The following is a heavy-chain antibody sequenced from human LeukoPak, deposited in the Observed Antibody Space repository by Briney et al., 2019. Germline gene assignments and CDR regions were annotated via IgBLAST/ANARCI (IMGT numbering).Heavy chain of an antibody. CDR2: IYYSGST. J-gene: IGHJ6*03. V-gene: IGHV4-39*07. Sequence: PSETLSLTCTVSGGSISSSSYYWGWIRQPPGKGLEWIGSIYYSGSTYYNPSLKSRVTISVDTSKNQFSLKLSSVTAADTAVYYCARVKGSEYYYDSSGYSPYYYYYYYMDVWGKGTTVTVSS. CDR1: GGSISSSSYY. D-gene: IGHD3-22*01. CDR3: ARVKGSEYYYDSSGYSPYYYYYYYMDV.